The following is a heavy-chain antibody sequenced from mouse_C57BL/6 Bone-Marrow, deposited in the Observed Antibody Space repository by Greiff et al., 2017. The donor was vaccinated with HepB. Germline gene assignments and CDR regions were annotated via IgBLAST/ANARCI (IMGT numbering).Heavy chain of an antibody. J-gene: IGHJ4*01. V-gene: IGHV5-9*01. CDR1: GFTFSSYT. Sequence: DVKLVESGGGLVKPGGSLKLSCAASGFTFSSYTMSWVRQTPEKRLEWVATISGGGGNTYYPDSVKGRFTISRDNAKNTLYLQMSSLRSEDTALYYCARHVSSYAMDYWGQGTSVTVSS. D-gene: IGHD1-1*01. CDR3: ARHVSSYAMDY. CDR2: ISGGGGNT.